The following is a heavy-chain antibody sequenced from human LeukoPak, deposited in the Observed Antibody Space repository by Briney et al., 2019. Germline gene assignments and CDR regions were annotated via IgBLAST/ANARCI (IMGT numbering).Heavy chain of an antibody. V-gene: IGHV3-23*01. D-gene: IGHD5-12*01. CDR3: AKELEGGYSGYDHHVGIDY. J-gene: IGHJ4*02. CDR1: GFTFSSYA. Sequence: GGTLRLSCAASGFTFSSYAMSWVRQAPGKGLEWVSAISGSGGSTYYADSVKGRFTISRDNSKNTLYLQMNSLRAEDTAVYYCAKELEGGYSGYDHHVGIDYWGQGTLVTVSS. CDR2: ISGSGGST.